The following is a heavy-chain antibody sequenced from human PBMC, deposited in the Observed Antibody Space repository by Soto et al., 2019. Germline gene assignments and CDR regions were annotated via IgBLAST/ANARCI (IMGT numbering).Heavy chain of an antibody. V-gene: IGHV3-23*01. D-gene: IGHD3-22*01. CDR2: ITGNGDTT. Sequence: EVQVLQSGGGLVPPGGSLRLSCAGSGFTFINTGMSWVRQSPGQGLEWVSAITGNGDTTYDADSVKGRFTISRDNSKRTLYLQMNSLRAEDTAVYYCAKIDGYFDYWGQGTLVTVSS. J-gene: IGHJ4*02. CDR1: GFTFINTG. CDR3: AKIDGYFDY.